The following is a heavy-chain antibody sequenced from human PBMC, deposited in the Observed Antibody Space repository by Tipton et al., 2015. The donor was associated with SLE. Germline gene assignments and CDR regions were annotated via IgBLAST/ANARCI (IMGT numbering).Heavy chain of an antibody. V-gene: IGHV4-59*01. J-gene: IGHJ6*03. CDR1: GSSIGGYY. CDR2: IYYSGST. D-gene: IGHD2-2*01. Sequence: TLSLTCTVSGSSIGGYYWSWIRQPPGKGLEWIGYIYYSGSTNYNPSLKSRVTISVDTSKNQFSLKLSSVTAADTAVYYCARGYQLPLGPYYYYYMDVWGKGTTVTVSS. CDR3: ARGYQLPLGPYYYYYMDV.